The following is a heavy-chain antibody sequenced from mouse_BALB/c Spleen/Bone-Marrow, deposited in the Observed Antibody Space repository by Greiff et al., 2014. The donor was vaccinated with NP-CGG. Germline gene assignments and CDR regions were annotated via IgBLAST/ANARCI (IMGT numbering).Heavy chain of an antibody. Sequence: QGQLKESGPGLGAPSQSLSITFTVSGVLLNSYGVHWGRPPPGKGLGWLGVIWAGGSTNYNSALMSRLSISKDNSKSQVFLKMNSLQTDDTAMYYCARVYLWYFDVWGAGTTVTVSS. D-gene: IGHD2-3*01. V-gene: IGHV2-9*02. CDR1: GVLLNSYG. CDR3: ARVYLWYFDV. J-gene: IGHJ1*01. CDR2: IWAGGST.